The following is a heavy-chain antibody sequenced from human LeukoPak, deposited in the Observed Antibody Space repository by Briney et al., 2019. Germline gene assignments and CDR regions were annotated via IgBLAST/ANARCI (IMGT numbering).Heavy chain of an antibody. CDR2: IYYSGSN. J-gene: IGHJ3*02. Sequence: PSETLSLTCTVSGGSISSSSYYWGWIRQPPGKGLEWIGTIYYSGSNYYNPSLKSRVTISVDTSKNLFSLKLNSVTAEDTAVYYCARHRIAAADDAFEIWGQGTMVTVSS. D-gene: IGHD6-13*01. CDR1: GGSISSSSYY. V-gene: IGHV4-39*01. CDR3: ARHRIAAADDAFEI.